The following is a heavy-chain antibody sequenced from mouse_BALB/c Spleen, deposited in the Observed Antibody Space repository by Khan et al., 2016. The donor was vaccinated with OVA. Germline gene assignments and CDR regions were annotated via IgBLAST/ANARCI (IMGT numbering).Heavy chain of an antibody. CDR2: ISYSGNT. J-gene: IGHJ3*01. V-gene: IGHV3-2*02. D-gene: IGHD2-4*01. CDR1: GYSITSEFA. Sequence: QLEESGPGLVKPSQSLSLTCTVTGYSITSEFAWNWIRQFPGNKLEWMGYISYSGNTRYNPSLKSLISITRDTSRTQFFLQLNSVTTEDTATYYCARKDYYDYDPFPYWGQGTLVTVSA. CDR3: ARKDYYDYDPFPY.